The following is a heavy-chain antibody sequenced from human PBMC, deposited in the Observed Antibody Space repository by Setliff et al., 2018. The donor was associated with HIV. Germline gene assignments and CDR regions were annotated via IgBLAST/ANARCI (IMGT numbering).Heavy chain of an antibody. CDR2: IYYSGST. V-gene: IGHV4-30-4*08. J-gene: IGHJ4*02. Sequence: PSETLSLTCTVSGGSISSGDYYWSWIRQPPGKGLEWIGYIYYSGSTYYNPSLKSRVTISVDTSKNQFSLKLSSVTAADTAVYYCARERTQENGSGSYYPAFDYWGQGTLVTSPQ. D-gene: IGHD3-10*01. CDR1: GGSISSGDYY. CDR3: ARERTQENGSGSYYPAFDY.